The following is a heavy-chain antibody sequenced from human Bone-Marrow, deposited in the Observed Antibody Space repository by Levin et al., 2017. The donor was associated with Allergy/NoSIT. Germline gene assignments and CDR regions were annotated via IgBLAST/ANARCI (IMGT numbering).Heavy chain of an antibody. J-gene: IGHJ4*02. V-gene: IGHV3-11*01. CDR1: GFTFNDYY. D-gene: IGHD1-1*01. Sequence: GGSLRLSCVGSGFTFNDYYMSWIRQAPGKGLEWISHISSSGALKYYADSVKGRFTVSRDNAKNSLFLETSSLRAEDTAVYYCTRDRNCMTKSCPPHWWGQGTLVTVSS. CDR3: TRDRNCMTKSCPPHW. CDR2: ISSSGALK.